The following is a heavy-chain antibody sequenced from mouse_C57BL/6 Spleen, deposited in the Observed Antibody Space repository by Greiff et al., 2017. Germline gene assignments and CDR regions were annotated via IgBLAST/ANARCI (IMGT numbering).Heavy chain of an antibody. CDR3: ARYDYDEAFAY. CDR1: GYTFTSYW. J-gene: IGHJ3*01. Sequence: QVHVKQPGAELVMPGASVKLSCKASGYTFTSYWMHWVKQRPGQGLEWIGEIDPSDSYTNYNQKFKGKSTLTVDKSSSTAYMQLSSLTSEDSAVYYCARYDYDEAFAYWGQGTLVTVSA. D-gene: IGHD2-4*01. CDR2: IDPSDSYT. V-gene: IGHV1-69*01.